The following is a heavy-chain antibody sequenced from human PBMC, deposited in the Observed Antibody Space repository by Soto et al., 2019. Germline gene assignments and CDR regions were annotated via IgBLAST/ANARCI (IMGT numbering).Heavy chain of an antibody. J-gene: IGHJ4*02. Sequence: GGSLRLSCAASGFTFSSYAMNWVRQAPGKGLEWVSVISASGGSTYYADSVKGRFTISRDNSKNTVYLQMNSLRAEDTAVYYWEKEGDSPAPPEYLDYGGQGTLVTVSS. CDR3: EKEGDSPAPPEYLDY. CDR1: GFTFSSYA. D-gene: IGHD3-10*01. V-gene: IGHV3-23*01. CDR2: ISASGGST.